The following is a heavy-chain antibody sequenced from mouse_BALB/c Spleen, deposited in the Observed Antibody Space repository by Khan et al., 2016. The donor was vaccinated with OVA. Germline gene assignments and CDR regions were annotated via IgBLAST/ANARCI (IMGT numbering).Heavy chain of an antibody. CDR3: ARGNYCGYYFDY. V-gene: IGHV3-2*02. J-gene: IGHJ2*01. D-gene: IGHD1-1*01. CDR1: GYSITSGYA. CDR2: ISYSGVT. Sequence: QLEESGPGLVKPSQSLSLTCTVTGYSITSGYAWNWIRQFPGNKLEWMGYISYSGVTSYTPSLKSRISITRDTSKNQFFLQLNSVTTEDTATYLCARGNYCGYYFDYWGQGTPLTVP.